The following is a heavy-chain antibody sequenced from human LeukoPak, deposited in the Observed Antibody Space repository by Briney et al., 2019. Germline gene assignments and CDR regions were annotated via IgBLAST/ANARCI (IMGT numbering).Heavy chain of an antibody. V-gene: IGHV4-34*01. Sequence: NPSETLSLTCAVYGGSFSGYYWSWVRQPPGKGLEWIGEINHSGSTNYNPSLKSRVTISVDTSKNQSSLKLSSVTAADTAVYYCARDGDYYDSSDRQDAFDYWGQGTLVTVSS. CDR2: INHSGST. CDR3: ARDGDYYDSSDRQDAFDY. CDR1: GGSFSGYY. D-gene: IGHD3-22*01. J-gene: IGHJ4*02.